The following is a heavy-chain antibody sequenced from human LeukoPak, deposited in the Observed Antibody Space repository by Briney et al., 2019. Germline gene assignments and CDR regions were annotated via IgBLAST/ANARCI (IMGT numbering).Heavy chain of an antibody. CDR1: GGSISSYY. V-gene: IGHV4-59*08. Sequence: KPSETLSLTCTVSGGSISSYYWSWIRQPPGKGLEWIGYIYYSGSTNYNPSLKSRVTISVDTSKNQFSLKLSSVTAADTAVYYCARHRPPDINYYGSGSYFDYWGQGTLVTVSS. D-gene: IGHD3-10*01. J-gene: IGHJ4*02. CDR2: IYYSGST. CDR3: ARHRPPDINYYGSGSYFDY.